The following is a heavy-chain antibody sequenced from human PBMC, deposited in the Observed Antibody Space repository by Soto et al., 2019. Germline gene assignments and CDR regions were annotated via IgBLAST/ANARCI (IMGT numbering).Heavy chain of an antibody. V-gene: IGHV1-69*02. Sequence: QVQLVQSGAEVKKPGSSVKVSCEASGGTFSSYSFSWVRQAPGQGLEWMGRVIPILGMANYAQKFQGRSTSIEDKATQTVYTEVCSLGSEETAVYYCARGGAVVVPGAVDRHNGFDSWCQRTLVTVSS. CDR3: ARGGAVVVPGAVDRHNGFDS. D-gene: IGHD2-2*01. CDR2: VIPILGMA. J-gene: IGHJ5*01. CDR1: GGTFSSYS.